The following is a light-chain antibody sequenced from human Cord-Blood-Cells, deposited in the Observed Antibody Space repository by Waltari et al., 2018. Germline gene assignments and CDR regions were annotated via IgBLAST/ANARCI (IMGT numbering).Light chain of an antibody. CDR3: QQSYSTPLT. V-gene: IGKV1-39*01. Sequence: DIQMTQSPSSLSASVADRVPITCRASQSISSYLNSYQQKPGKAPKLLIYAASSLQSGVPSRFSGSGSGTDFTLTISSLQPEDFATYYCQQSYSTPLTFGGGTKVEIK. CDR1: QSISSY. J-gene: IGKJ4*01. CDR2: AAS.